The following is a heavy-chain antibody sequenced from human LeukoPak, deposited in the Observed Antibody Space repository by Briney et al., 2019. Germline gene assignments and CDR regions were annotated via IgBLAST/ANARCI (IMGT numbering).Heavy chain of an antibody. CDR1: GGTFSSYA. V-gene: IGHV1-69*05. CDR2: IIPIFGTA. Sequence: ASVKVSCKASGGTFSSYAISWVRQAPGQGLEWMGRIIPIFGTANYEQKFQGRVTITTDESTSTAYMELSSLRSEDTAVYYCARVSHRGAFDIWGQGTMVTVSS. D-gene: IGHD1-14*01. CDR3: ARVSHRGAFDI. J-gene: IGHJ3*02.